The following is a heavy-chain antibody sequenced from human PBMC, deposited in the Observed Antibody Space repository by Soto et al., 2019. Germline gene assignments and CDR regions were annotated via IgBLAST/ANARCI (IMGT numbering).Heavy chain of an antibody. J-gene: IGHJ4*02. Sequence: SETLSLTCTVSGGSISSYYWSWIRQPPGKGLEWIGYIFYSGSTNYNPSLKSRVTISVDTSKNQFSLKLSSVTAADTAVYYCARDYGDYFDYWGQGTLVTVS. CDR1: GGSISSYY. V-gene: IGHV4-59*01. CDR3: ARDYGDYFDY. CDR2: IFYSGST. D-gene: IGHD4-17*01.